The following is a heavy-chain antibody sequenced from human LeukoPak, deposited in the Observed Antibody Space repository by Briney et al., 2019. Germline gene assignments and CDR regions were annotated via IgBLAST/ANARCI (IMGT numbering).Heavy chain of an antibody. D-gene: IGHD3-22*01. V-gene: IGHV4-39*07. CDR1: GGSISSYY. Sequence: SETLSLTCTVSGGSISSYYWSWIRQPPGKGLEWIGSIYYSGSTYYNPSLKSRVTISVDTSKNQFSLKLSSVTAADTAVYYCARGRYYYDSSDPRFDPWGQGTPVTVSS. CDR3: ARGRYYYDSSDPRFDP. J-gene: IGHJ5*02. CDR2: IYYSGST.